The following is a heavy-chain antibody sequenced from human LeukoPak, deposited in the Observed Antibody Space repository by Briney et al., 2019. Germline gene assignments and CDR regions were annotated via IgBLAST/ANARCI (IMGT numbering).Heavy chain of an antibody. D-gene: IGHD2-15*01. CDR1: GGSISSGGYY. CDR2: IYYSGST. J-gene: IGHJ6*04. V-gene: IGHV4-31*03. CDR3: ARGWCSGGSCYPYYYYGMDV. Sequence: PSQTLSLTCTVSGGSISSGGYYWSWIRQHPGKGLEWIGYIYYSGSTYYNPSLKSRVTISVDTSKNQFSLKLSSVTAADTAVYYCARGWCSGGSCYPYYYYGMDVWGKGTTVTVSS.